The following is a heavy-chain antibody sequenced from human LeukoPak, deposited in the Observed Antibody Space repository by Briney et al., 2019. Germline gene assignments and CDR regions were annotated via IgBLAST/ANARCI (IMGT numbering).Heavy chain of an antibody. D-gene: IGHD1-1*01. CDR3: AKVDYWSPENYFDS. CDR1: GFPFRSYD. CDR2: ITDDEDT. Sequence: GGSLRLSCVASGFPFRSYDMTWVRQTPGKGLESVSVITDDEDTYYADSVKGRFTISRDNSQNTVILQMNSLRVEDTAVYYCAKVDYWSPENYFDSWGQGTLVTVSS. J-gene: IGHJ4*02. V-gene: IGHV3-23*01.